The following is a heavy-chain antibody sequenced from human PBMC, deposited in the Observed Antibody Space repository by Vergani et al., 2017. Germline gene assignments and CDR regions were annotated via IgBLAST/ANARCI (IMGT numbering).Heavy chain of an antibody. CDR2: IHPADSDT. Sequence: EVQLVQSGAEVKKPGESLKLSCQLSGYSFTNYWIVWVRQMPGKGLEWMGIIHPADSDTRYSPSFQGQVTFSVDKSISTAYLQRSSLRASDSAMYYCARLYGRDSSGSKYFDYWGQGTLVTVSS. D-gene: IGHD3-22*01. V-gene: IGHV5-51*01. J-gene: IGHJ4*02. CDR3: ARLYGRDSSGSKYFDY. CDR1: GYSFTNYW.